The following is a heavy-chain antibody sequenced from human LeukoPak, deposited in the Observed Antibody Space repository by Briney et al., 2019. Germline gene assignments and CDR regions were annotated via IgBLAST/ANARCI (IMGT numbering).Heavy chain of an antibody. CDR1: GASINSYY. J-gene: IGHJ4*02. CDR2: IYSSGST. Sequence: PSETLSLTCTVSGASINSYYWSWIRQPPGKRLEWIGFIYSSGSTDYNPSLESRVTISLDTSKNQFSLKMTSVTAADTAVYYCARGRDGSSPWYFDFWGQGTLVTVSS. V-gene: IGHV4-59*01. CDR3: ARGRDGSSPWYFDF. D-gene: IGHD5-24*01.